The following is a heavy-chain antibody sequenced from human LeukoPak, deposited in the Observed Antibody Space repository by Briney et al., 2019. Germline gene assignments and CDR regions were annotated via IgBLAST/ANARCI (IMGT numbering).Heavy chain of an antibody. J-gene: IGHJ4*02. CDR2: IYYSGST. Sequence: PSETLSLTCTVSGGSISGYYWSWIRQPPGKGLEWIGSIYYSGSTYYNPSLKSRVTISVDTSKNQFSLKLSSVTAADTAVYYCARGSAYLITMVRGVIQPYFDYWGQGTLVTVSS. CDR3: ARGSAYLITMVRGVIQPYFDY. CDR1: GGSISGYY. D-gene: IGHD3-10*01. V-gene: IGHV4-59*12.